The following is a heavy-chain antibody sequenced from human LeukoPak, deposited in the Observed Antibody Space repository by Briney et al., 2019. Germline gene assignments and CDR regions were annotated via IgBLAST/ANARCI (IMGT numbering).Heavy chain of an antibody. D-gene: IGHD3-16*01. J-gene: IGHJ4*02. CDR1: GFAFSSNA. V-gene: IGHV3-23*01. CDR2: ISSGIST. Sequence: QPGGSLRLSCAASGFAFSSNAMSGVRQAPGKGLEWVSVISSGISTYYADSVKGRFTISRDNSKNTLYLQMNSLRAEDTAVYFCAKDRNAIQAIWGSKTFDNWGQGTLVTASS. CDR3: AKDRNAIQAIWGSKTFDN.